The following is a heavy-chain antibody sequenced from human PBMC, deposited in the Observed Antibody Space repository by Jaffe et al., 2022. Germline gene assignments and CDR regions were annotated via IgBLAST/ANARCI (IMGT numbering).Heavy chain of an antibody. CDR1: GFTFSSYS. J-gene: IGHJ4*02. CDR2: ISSSSSYI. CDR3: ARGIRTVNYYFDY. V-gene: IGHV3-21*01. D-gene: IGHD4-17*01. Sequence: EVQLVESGGGLVKPGGSLRLSCAASGFTFSSYSMNWVRQAPGKGLEWVSSISSSSSYIYYADSVKGRFTISRDNAKNSLYLQMNSLRAEDTAVYYCARGIRTVNYYFDYWGQGTLVTVSS.